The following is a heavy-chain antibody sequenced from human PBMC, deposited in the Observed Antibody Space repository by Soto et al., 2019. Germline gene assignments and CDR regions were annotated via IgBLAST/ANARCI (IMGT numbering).Heavy chain of an antibody. Sequence: PSETLSLTCDVSGDTISSGGYSWSWIRQPPGKGLEWIGYIYHSGSTYYNPSLKSRVTISVDRSKNQFSLKLSSVTAADTAVYYCARASNTFDYWGQGTLVTVSS. V-gene: IGHV4-30-2*01. J-gene: IGHJ4*02. CDR3: ARASNTFDY. CDR1: GDTISSGGYS. CDR2: IYHSGST.